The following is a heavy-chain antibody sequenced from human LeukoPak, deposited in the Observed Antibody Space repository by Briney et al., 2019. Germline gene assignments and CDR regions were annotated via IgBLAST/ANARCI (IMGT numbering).Heavy chain of an antibody. CDR2: ISSSGSSI. Sequence: GGSLRLSCAASGFTFSSYEMNWVRQAPGKGLEWVPYISSSGSSIYYADSVRGRFTISRDNAKNSLYLQMNSLRAEDTAVYYCARVTTGTKVDYWGQGTLVTVSS. CDR3: ARVTTGTKVDY. J-gene: IGHJ4*02. V-gene: IGHV3-48*03. D-gene: IGHD1-1*01. CDR1: GFTFSSYE.